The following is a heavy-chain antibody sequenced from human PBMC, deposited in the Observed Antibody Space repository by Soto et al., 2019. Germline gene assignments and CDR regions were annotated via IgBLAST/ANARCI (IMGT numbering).Heavy chain of an antibody. CDR1: GASISSGGYY. CDR3: ARDGGQFASDY. V-gene: IGHV4-31*03. CDR2: IHYSGGATYSP. Sequence: TLARTCTVSGASISSGGYYWTWIRQHPGKGLEWLVYIHYSGGATYSPSYNPSLKSRIAISVDTSKSLSSLNLNSVTAADTAVYYCARDGGQFASDYWGQGILVTV. J-gene: IGHJ4*02. D-gene: IGHD3-16*01.